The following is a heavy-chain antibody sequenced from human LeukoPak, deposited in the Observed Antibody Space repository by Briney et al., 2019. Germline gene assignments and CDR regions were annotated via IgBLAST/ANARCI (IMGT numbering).Heavy chain of an antibody. Sequence: GGSLRLSCAASGFTFSSYEMNWVRQAPGKGLEWVSYISSSGSTIYYADSVKGRFTISRDNAKNSLYLQMNSLRAEDTAVYYCARASSGYYDDAFDIWGQGTMVTVSS. CDR1: GFTFSSYE. CDR3: ARASSGYYDDAFDI. D-gene: IGHD3-22*01. J-gene: IGHJ3*02. CDR2: ISSSGSTI. V-gene: IGHV3-48*03.